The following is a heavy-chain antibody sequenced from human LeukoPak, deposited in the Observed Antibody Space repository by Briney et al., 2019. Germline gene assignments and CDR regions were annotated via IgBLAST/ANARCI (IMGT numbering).Heavy chain of an antibody. J-gene: IGHJ6*02. CDR3: ARGRVDYYGSGSFGADPYYYGMDV. CDR2: INHSGST. Sequence: SETLSLTCTVSGGSISSYYWSWIRQPPGKGLEWIGEINHSGSTNYNPSIKSGGTISVDTSKNQFSLKLSSVTAADTAVYYCARGRVDYYGSGSFGADPYYYGMDVWGQGTTVTVSS. V-gene: IGHV4-34*01. D-gene: IGHD3-10*01. CDR1: GGSISSYY.